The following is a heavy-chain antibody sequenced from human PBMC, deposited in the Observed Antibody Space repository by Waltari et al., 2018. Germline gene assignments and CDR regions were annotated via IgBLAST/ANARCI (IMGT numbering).Heavy chain of an antibody. J-gene: IGHJ4*02. Sequence: QLQLQESGPGLVKPSETLSLTCTVSGGSISSSSYYWGWIRQPPGKGLEWIGGIYYSGSTYYNPSLKSRVTISVDTSKNQFSLKLSSVTAADTAVYYCARHEYYYDSSGYPDWGQGTLVTVSS. CDR1: GGSISSSSYY. V-gene: IGHV4-39*01. D-gene: IGHD3-22*01. CDR2: IYYSGST. CDR3: ARHEYYYDSSGYPD.